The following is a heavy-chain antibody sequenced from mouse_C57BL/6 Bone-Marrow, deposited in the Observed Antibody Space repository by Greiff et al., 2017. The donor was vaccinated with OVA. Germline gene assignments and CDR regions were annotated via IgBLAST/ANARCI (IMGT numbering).Heavy chain of an antibody. V-gene: IGHV1-9*01. Sequence: QVQLQQSGAELMKPGASVKLSCKATGYTFTGYWIEWVKQRPGHGLEWIGEIFPGSGCTNYNEKFKGKATFTADTSSITAYMQLSSLTTEESAMYYCAKDGYNMDYWGQGTAVTVTS. J-gene: IGHJ4*01. D-gene: IGHD1-3*01. CDR3: AKDGYNMDY. CDR1: GYTFTGYW. CDR2: IFPGSGCT.